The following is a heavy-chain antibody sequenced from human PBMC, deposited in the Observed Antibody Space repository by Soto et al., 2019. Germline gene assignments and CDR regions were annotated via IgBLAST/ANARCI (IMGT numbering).Heavy chain of an antibody. D-gene: IGHD3-10*01. V-gene: IGHV4-34*01. CDR2: INHSGST. CDR1: XGSFSGYY. J-gene: IGHJ5*02. Sequence: TLSLTCAVYXGSFSGYYWSWIRQPPGKGLEWIGEINHSGSTNYNPSLKSRVTISVDTSKNQFSLKLSSVTAADTAVYYCARGNQYYYGSGSYYNNWFDPWGQGTLVTVSS. CDR3: ARGNQYYYGSGSYYNNWFDP.